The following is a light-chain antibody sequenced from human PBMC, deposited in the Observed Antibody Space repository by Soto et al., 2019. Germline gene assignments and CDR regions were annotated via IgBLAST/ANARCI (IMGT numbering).Light chain of an antibody. Sequence: DIQLTQSPPSLSASVGDRVSITCQASLDIRNYLNWYQHKPGRAPKLLSYDTSNLETGVPSRFGGRESGTNFSFIITGLQPEDVATYYCQQYENLPYTFGQGTKLEI. CDR2: DTS. CDR1: LDIRNY. J-gene: IGKJ2*01. V-gene: IGKV1-33*01. CDR3: QQYENLPYT.